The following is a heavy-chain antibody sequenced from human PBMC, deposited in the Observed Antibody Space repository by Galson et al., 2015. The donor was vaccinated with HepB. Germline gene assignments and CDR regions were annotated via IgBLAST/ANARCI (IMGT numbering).Heavy chain of an antibody. CDR2: IWYDGSNK. Sequence: SLRLSCAASGFTFSSYGMRWVRQAPGKGLEWVAVIWYDGSNKYCADSVKGRFTISRDNSKNTLYLQMNSLRAEDTAVYYCARDLEINYDFWSGSPGGMDVWGQGTTVTVSS. J-gene: IGHJ6*02. D-gene: IGHD3-3*01. V-gene: IGHV3-33*01. CDR3: ARDLEINYDFWSGSPGGMDV. CDR1: GFTFSSYG.